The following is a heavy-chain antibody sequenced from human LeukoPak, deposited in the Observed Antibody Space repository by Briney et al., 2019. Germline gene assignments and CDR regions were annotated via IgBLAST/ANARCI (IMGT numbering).Heavy chain of an antibody. J-gene: IGHJ4*02. CDR3: AKDRLGVRGVIITAYYFDY. V-gene: IGHV3-23*01. Sequence: PGGSLRLSCAASGFTFSNYAMSWVRQAPGKGLEWVSAISGSGGSTYYADSVKGRFTISRDNSKNTLYLQMNSLRAEDTAVYYCAKDRLGVRGVIITAYYFDYWGQGTLVTVSS. D-gene: IGHD3-10*01. CDR1: GFTFSNYA. CDR2: ISGSGGST.